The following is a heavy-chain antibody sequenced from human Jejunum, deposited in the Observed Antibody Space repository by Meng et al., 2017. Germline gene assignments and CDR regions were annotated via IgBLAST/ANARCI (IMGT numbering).Heavy chain of an antibody. D-gene: IGHD3-9*01. Sequence: QVQLQESGPGLVQPSQTLSLTCTVSGGSITSGDYYWSWIRQPPGKGLEWIGYIYYSGNTYYNPSLKSRVTISVDTPKNQFSLKLSSVTAADTAVYYCASYDLFTGFGFDYWGQGTLVTVSS. CDR3: ASYDLFTGFGFDY. CDR2: IYYSGNT. V-gene: IGHV4-30-4*01. CDR1: GGSITSGDYY. J-gene: IGHJ4*02.